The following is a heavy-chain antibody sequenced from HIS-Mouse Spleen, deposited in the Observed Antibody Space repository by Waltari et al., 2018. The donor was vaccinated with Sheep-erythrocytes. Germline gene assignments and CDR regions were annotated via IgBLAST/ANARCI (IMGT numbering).Heavy chain of an antibody. CDR2: IYSGGST. D-gene: IGHD4-17*01. Sequence: EVQLVESGGGLIQPGGSLRLSCAASGFTVSSNYMSWVRQAPGKGLEWGSVIYSGGSTYYAASVKGRFTISRDNSKNTLYLQMNSLRAEDTAVYYCARGHPDYGDYDAFDIWGQGTMVTVSS. CDR1: GFTVSSNY. V-gene: IGHV3-53*01. CDR3: ARGHPDYGDYDAFDI. J-gene: IGHJ3*02.